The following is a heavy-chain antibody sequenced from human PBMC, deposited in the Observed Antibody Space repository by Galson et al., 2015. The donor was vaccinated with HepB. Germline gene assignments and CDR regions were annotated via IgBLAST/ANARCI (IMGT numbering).Heavy chain of an antibody. CDR2: IGTAGDP. J-gene: IGHJ5*02. CDR3: ARGMGLNYDILTGYYRPRRNWFDP. CDR1: GFTFSSYD. Sequence: SLRLSCAASGFTFSSYDMHWVRQATGKGLEWVSAIGTAGDPYYPGSVKGRFTISRENAKNSLYLQMNSLRAGDTAVYYCARGMGLNYDILTGYYRPRRNWFDPWGQGTLVTVSS. D-gene: IGHD3-9*01. V-gene: IGHV3-13*05.